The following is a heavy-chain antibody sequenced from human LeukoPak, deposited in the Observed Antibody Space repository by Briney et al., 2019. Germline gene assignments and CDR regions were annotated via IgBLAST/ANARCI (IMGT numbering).Heavy chain of an antibody. V-gene: IGHV3-21*01. D-gene: IGHD2-2*01. CDR3: ARDPTPDGMDV. CDR1: GFTFSSYN. J-gene: IGHJ6*02. Sequence: GGSLRLSCAASGFTFSSYNMNWVRQAPGKGLEWVSSISSSSTYIYYADSVKGRFTISRDNAKNSLYLQMNGLRAEDTAVYYCARDPTPDGMDVWGQGTAVAVSS. CDR2: ISSSSTYI.